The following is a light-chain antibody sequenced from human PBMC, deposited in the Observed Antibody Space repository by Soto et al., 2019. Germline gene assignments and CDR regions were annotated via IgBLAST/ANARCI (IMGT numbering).Light chain of an antibody. CDR1: QSVSSSY. J-gene: IGKJ1*01. CDR3: QQYNNWPRT. CDR2: GAS. Sequence: ELVLTQSAGTLSLSTGERATLSCRASQSVSSSYLAWYQQKPGQAPRLLIYGASSRATGIPDRFSGSGSGTDFTLTISSLQSEDFAVYYCQQYNNWPRTFGQGTKVDIK. V-gene: IGKV3-20*01.